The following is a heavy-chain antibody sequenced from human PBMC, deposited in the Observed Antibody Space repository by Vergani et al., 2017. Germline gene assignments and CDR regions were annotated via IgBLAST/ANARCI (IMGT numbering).Heavy chain of an antibody. CDR2: INPSGGST. V-gene: IGHV1-46*01. Sequence: QVQLVQSGAEVKKPGASVKVSCKASGYTFTSYYMHWVRQAPGQGLEWMGIINPSGGSTSYAQKFQGRVTMTRDTSTSTVYMELSSLRSEDTAVYYCARAPDDTPNYDFWSGYFARPPLYYFDYWGQGTLVTVSS. J-gene: IGHJ4*02. CDR1: GYTFTSYY. D-gene: IGHD3-3*01. CDR3: ARAPDDTPNYDFWSGYFARPPLYYFDY.